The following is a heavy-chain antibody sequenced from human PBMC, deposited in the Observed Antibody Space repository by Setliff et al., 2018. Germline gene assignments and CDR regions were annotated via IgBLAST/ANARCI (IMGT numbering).Heavy chain of an antibody. CDR1: GYTFTSYY. V-gene: IGHV1-18*04. Sequence: RASVKVSCKASGYTFTSYYMHWVRQAPGQGLEWMGWISAYNGNTNYAQKLQGRVTMTTDTSTSTAYMELRSLRVDDTAVYYCARALYYVDYWGQGTLVTVSS. CDR3: ARALYYVDY. J-gene: IGHJ4*02. CDR2: ISAYNGNT.